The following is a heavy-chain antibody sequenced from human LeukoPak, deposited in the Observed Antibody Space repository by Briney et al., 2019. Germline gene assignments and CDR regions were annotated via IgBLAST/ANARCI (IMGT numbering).Heavy chain of an antibody. CDR3: AKDLDYDSSGGDY. CDR1: GFTFSSYG. Sequence: PGGSLRLSCAASGFTFSSYGMHWVRQGPGIRLEWVAVISYDGSNKYYADSVKGRFTISRDNPKNTLYLQMNSLRAEDTAVYYCAKDLDYDSSGGDYWGQGTLVTVSS. V-gene: IGHV3-30*18. J-gene: IGHJ4*02. CDR2: ISYDGSNK. D-gene: IGHD3-22*01.